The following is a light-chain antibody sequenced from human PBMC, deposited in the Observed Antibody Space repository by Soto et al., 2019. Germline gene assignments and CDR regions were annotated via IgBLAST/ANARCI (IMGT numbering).Light chain of an antibody. J-gene: IGLJ1*01. CDR2: DDR. V-gene: IGLV3-21*02. Sequence: SYELTQPPSVSVAPGQTARITCGANNVGDFRVNWYQQKPGQAPVLVVYDDRDRPSGIPERFSGSNSESTAALTISGVEAGDEADYYCQVWDGSSDQGVFGTGTKV. CDR3: QVWDGSSDQGV. CDR1: NVGDFR.